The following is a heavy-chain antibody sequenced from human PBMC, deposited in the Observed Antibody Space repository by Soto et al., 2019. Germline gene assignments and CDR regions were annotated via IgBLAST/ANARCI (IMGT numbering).Heavy chain of an antibody. D-gene: IGHD3-16*02. Sequence: PGGSLRFSCAASGFTFSRYWMTWVRQAPGKGLQWVGKIKKDGSEKYYVDSVKGRFTISRENAENSVHLQMDSLSVEDTAVYYCAREGDYVWGTYLDYWGQGILVTVSS. J-gene: IGHJ4*02. V-gene: IGHV3-7*01. CDR1: GFTFSRYW. CDR3: AREGDYVWGTYLDY. CDR2: IKKDGSEK.